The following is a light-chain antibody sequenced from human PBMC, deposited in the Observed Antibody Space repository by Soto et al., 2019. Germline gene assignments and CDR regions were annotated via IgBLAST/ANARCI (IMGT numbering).Light chain of an antibody. V-gene: IGKV3-15*01. CDR2: GAS. J-gene: IGKJ1*01. CDR1: QSVGTK. Sequence: IGLTQSPATLSVYPGERANLSCRASQSVGTKLAWYQQTPGQAPRLLIYGASNRATGVPARISGSVSGTEFTLTIASLQSEDFAIYYCQQYSSWLWTFGQGSKVAIK. CDR3: QQYSSWLWT.